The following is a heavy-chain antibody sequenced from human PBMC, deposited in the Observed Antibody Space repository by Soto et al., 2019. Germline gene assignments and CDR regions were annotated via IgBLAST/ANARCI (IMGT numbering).Heavy chain of an antibody. CDR2: VYYSGST. V-gene: IGHV4-61*08. CDR1: GDSVTSGDYY. D-gene: IGHD5-18*01. CDR3: TRIPVDTYMIYWFDP. Sequence: SETLSLTCSVFGDSVTSGDYYWTWMRQPPGKGLEWIGHVYYSGSTNYNPSLKSRVTISVDTSKNQFSLQLGSVTAGDTAVYYCTRIPVDTYMIYWFDPWGQGTLVTVS. J-gene: IGHJ5*02.